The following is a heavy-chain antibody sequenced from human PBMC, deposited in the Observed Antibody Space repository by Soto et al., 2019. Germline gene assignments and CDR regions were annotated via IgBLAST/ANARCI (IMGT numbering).Heavy chain of an antibody. V-gene: IGHV3-21*01. Sequence: FLRLSCTVSGFAFNNYGINWVRQAPGKGLEWVSSISKSDYTYYSDSVTGRFTISRDNAKNSVSLQMNTLRVEDTAVYYCAREDSIIIPAVSDFWGQGTLVTVSS. CDR2: ISKSDYT. J-gene: IGHJ4*02. CDR3: AREDSIIIPAVSDF. CDR1: GFAFNNYG. D-gene: IGHD2-2*01.